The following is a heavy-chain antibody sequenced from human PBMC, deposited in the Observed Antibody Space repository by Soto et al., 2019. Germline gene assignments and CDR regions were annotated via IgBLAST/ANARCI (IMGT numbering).Heavy chain of an antibody. CDR1: GYTFTSYA. Sequence: ASVKVSCKASGYTFTSYAMHWVRQAPGQRLEWMGWINAGNGNTKYSQKFQGRVTITRDTSASTAYMELSSLRSEDTAVYYCVQNSPIGSTYSGYDGIDYWGQGSLVTVSS. J-gene: IGHJ4*02. V-gene: IGHV1-3*01. CDR3: VQNSPIGSTYSGYDGIDY. D-gene: IGHD5-12*01. CDR2: INAGNGNT.